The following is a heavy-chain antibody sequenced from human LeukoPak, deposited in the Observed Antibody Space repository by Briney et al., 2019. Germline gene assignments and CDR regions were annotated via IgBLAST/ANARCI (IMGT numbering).Heavy chain of an antibody. V-gene: IGHV4-59*08. Sequence: PSETLSLTCSVSVGSISSYYWSWIRQPPGKGLEWIGYIYYSGSTNYNPSLKSRVTISVDTSKNQFSLKLSSVTAADTAVYYCARHPELHYYDSSGYRRTDAFDTWGQGTMVTVSS. CDR2: IYYSGST. J-gene: IGHJ3*02. CDR1: VGSISSYY. D-gene: IGHD3-22*01. CDR3: ARHPELHYYDSSGYRRTDAFDT.